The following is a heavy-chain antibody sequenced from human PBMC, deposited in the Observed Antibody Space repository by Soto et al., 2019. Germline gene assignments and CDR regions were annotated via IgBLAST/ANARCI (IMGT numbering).Heavy chain of an antibody. Sequence: ASETLSLTCTVSGGSISSSSYYWGWIRQPPGKGLEGFGSIYYSGSTYYNPSLKSRVTISVDTSKNQFSLKLSSVTAADTTVYYCARSPPGYVGVPAAIPLKAFDIWGQGTMVTLSS. J-gene: IGHJ3*02. D-gene: IGHD2-2*01. CDR1: GGSISSSSYY. CDR2: IYYSGST. V-gene: IGHV4-39*01. CDR3: ARSPPGYVGVPAAIPLKAFDI.